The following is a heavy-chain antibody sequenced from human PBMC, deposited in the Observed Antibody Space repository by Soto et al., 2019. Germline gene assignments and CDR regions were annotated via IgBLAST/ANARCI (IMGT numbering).Heavy chain of an antibody. CDR2: ISSSSSYI. V-gene: IGHV3-21*01. D-gene: IGHD6-13*01. CDR3: ARGHSSSWYYPEY. Sequence: GGSLRLSCAASGFTFSSYSMNWVRQAPGKGLEWVSSISSSSSYIYYADSLKGRFTISRDNAKNSLYLQMNSLRVEDTAVYYCARGHSSSWYYPEYWGQGTLVTVSS. CDR1: GFTFSSYS. J-gene: IGHJ4*02.